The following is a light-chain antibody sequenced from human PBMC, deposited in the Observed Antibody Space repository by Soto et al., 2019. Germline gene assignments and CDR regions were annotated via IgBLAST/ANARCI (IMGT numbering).Light chain of an antibody. Sequence: EIVMTQSPATLSVSPGERATLSCRASQSVRSNLAWYQQKPGQAPRLLVYGASTRAPGIADRFSGSGSGTEFTLTISSLQSEDFAVYYCQQYNNWPPRTFGQGTKVEIK. J-gene: IGKJ1*01. CDR2: GAS. CDR1: QSVRSN. CDR3: QQYNNWPPRT. V-gene: IGKV3-15*01.